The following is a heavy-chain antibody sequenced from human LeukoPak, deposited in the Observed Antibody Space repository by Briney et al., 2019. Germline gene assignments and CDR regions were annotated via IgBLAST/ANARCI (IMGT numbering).Heavy chain of an antibody. J-gene: IGHJ4*02. V-gene: IGHV3-21*06. D-gene: IGHD1-26*01. CDR3: TQWELSTLLDY. CDR1: GFTFSSYS. Sequence: GGSRRLSCAASGFTFSSYSMNWVRHAPGKGLEWVSSISSSSSYIYYADSVKGRFTISRDNSKNTLYLQMDSLRVEDMAVYYCTQWELSTLLDYWGQGTLVTVSS. CDR2: ISSSSSYI.